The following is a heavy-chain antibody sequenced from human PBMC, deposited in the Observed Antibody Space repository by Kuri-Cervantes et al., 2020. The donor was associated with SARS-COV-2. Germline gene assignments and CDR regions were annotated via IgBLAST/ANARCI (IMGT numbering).Heavy chain of an antibody. CDR1: GGSFSNSA. D-gene: IGHD2-2*01. CDR3: ATAFAYQHPSGWFDP. J-gene: IGHJ5*02. Sequence: SVKVSCKASGGSFSNSALSWVRQAPGQGLEWMGGVIPLFGTTNYAQKFQGRVTMTEDTSTDTAYMELSSLRSEDTAVYYCATAFAYQHPSGWFDPWGQGTLVTVSS. CDR2: VIPLFGTT. V-gene: IGHV1-69*06.